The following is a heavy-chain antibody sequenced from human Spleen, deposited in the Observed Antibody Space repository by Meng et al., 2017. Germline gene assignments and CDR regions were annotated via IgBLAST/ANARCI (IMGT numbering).Heavy chain of an antibody. V-gene: IGHV3-30*01. J-gene: IGHJ4*02. CDR1: GFTFSSYA. CDR2: ISYDGSNK. Sequence: GESLKISCAASGFTFSSYAMHWVRQAPGKGLEWVAVISYDGSNKYYADSVKGRFTISRDNAKKSLYLQMNSLRAEDTALYYCAKFGSGINWGQGTLVTVSS. D-gene: IGHD3-10*01. CDR3: AKFGSGIN.